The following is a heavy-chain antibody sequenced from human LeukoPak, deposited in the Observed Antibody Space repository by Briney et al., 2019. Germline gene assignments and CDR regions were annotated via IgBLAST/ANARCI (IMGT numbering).Heavy chain of an antibody. D-gene: IGHD2-21*01. CDR3: ARLYSRVRENDY. V-gene: IGHV3-21*01. CDR1: GFTFSSYS. J-gene: IGHJ4*02. CDR2: ISSSSSYI. Sequence: GGSLRLSCAASGFTFSSYSMNWVRQAPGKGLEWVSSISSSSSYIYYADSVKGRFTISRDNAKNSLYLQMNSLRAEDTAVYYCARLYSRVRENDYWGQGTLVTVSS.